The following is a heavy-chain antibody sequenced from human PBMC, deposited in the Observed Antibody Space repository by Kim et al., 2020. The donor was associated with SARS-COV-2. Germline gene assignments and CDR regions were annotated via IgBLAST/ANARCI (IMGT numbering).Heavy chain of an antibody. CDR2: IYYSGST. CDR3: AQWDYGGNSGRAMYV. Sequence: SETLSLTCTVSGGSISSSSYYWGWIRQPPGKGLEWIGSIYYSGSTYYNPSLKSRVTISVDTSKNQFSLKLSSVTAADTAVYYCAQWDYGGNSGRAMYVWGQGNTVTVSS. J-gene: IGHJ6*02. CDR1: GGSISSSSYY. V-gene: IGHV4-39*01. D-gene: IGHD4-17*01.